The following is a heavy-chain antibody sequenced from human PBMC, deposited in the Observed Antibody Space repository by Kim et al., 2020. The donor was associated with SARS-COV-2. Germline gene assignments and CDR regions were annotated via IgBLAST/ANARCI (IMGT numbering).Heavy chain of an antibody. CDR2: ISRAGNDQ. Sequence: GGSLRLSCAASGFTFADYAMHWVRQAPGKGLEWVAVISRAGNDQFYADSVKGRVTISRVNSQNTVFLQINSLRVEDSGVYYCARDRLVRSIYGVLWSGPKDFYYDYSMDVWGLGTTVSV. J-gene: IGHJ6*02. CDR1: GFTFADYA. V-gene: IGHV3-30*04. D-gene: IGHD3-3*01. CDR3: ARDRLVRSIYGVLWSGPKDFYYDYSMDV.